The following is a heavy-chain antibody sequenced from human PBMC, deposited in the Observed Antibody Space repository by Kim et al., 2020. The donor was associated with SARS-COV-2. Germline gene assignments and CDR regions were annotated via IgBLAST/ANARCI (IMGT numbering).Heavy chain of an antibody. J-gene: IGHJ1*01. Sequence: NYAQKFQKRATIARDISTNTAYMERSSLRSEDTAVYYCAADDYGDYPDFQYWGQGTQVTVSS. CDR3: AADDYGDYPDFQY. V-gene: IGHV1-58*01. D-gene: IGHD4-17*01.